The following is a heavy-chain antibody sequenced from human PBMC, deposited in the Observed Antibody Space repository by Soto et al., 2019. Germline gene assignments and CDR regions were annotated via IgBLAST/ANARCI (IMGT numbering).Heavy chain of an antibody. Sequence: QVTLVQSGAEVKKPGASVKVSCKTSGYTFTTYGISWVRQAPGQGLEWMGWISGYNGNTNYAQKFQGRVTMTTDTSTSTAYMELRSLRSADTAVYYCAKGYNYGYGDYWGLGTLITVSS. J-gene: IGHJ4*02. CDR3: AKGYNYGYGDY. CDR2: ISGYNGNT. CDR1: GYTFTTYG. V-gene: IGHV1-18*01. D-gene: IGHD5-18*01.